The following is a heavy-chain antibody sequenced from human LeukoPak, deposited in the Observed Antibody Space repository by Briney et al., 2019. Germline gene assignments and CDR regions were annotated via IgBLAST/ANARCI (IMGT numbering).Heavy chain of an antibody. V-gene: IGHV1-8*01. Sequence: AASVKVSCKASGYTFTSYDINWVRQATGQGLEWMGWMNPNSVNTGYAQKFQGRVTMTRNTSTNTAYMKLSSLRSEYTAVYYCARGFKYGDYRLYTPHYYYYHMDVWGKGTTVTISS. CDR1: GYTFTSYD. J-gene: IGHJ6*03. CDR2: MNPNSVNT. CDR3: ARGFKYGDYRLYTPHYYYYHMDV. D-gene: IGHD4-17*01.